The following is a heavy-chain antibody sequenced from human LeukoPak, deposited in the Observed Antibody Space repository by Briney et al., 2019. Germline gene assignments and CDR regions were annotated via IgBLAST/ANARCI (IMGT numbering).Heavy chain of an antibody. CDR2: INHSGST. D-gene: IGHD3-10*01. J-gene: IGHJ6*04. Sequence: SETLSLTCAVYGGSFSGYYWSWVRQPPGKGLEWIGEINHSGSTNCNPSLKSRVTISVDTSKNQFSLKLSSVTAADTAVYYCARTQIYGSGSYYIGNYYYYGMDVWGKGTTVTVSS. CDR1: GGSFSGYY. CDR3: ARTQIYGSGSYYIGNYYYYGMDV. V-gene: IGHV4-34*01.